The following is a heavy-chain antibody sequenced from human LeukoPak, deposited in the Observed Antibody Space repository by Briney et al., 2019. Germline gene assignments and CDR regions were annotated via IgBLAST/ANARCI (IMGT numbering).Heavy chain of an antibody. D-gene: IGHD6-19*01. J-gene: IGHJ4*02. V-gene: IGHV4-59*01. CDR3: ARLPDVSGWPFDY. Sequence: PGGSLRLSCAASGFTFSDYYMSWIRQAPGKGLEWIGYIRYSGRTEYNPSLKSRVTISIQTSKNQFSLKLTSVTAAGTAIYYCARLPDVSGWPFDYWGQGILVTVSS. CDR1: GFTFSDYY. CDR2: IRYSGRT.